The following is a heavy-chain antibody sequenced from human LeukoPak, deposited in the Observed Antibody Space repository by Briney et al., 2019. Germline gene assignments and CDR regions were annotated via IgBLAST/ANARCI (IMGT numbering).Heavy chain of an antibody. CDR2: IIPVFGTA. CDR1: GGTFSSYA. J-gene: IGHJ4*02. CDR3: ARSPYSSSWFFDY. D-gene: IGHD6-13*01. Sequence: SVEVSCKASGGTFSSYAISWVRQAPGQGLEWMGGIIPVFGTANYAQKFQGRVTITADKSTSTAYMELSSLRSEDTAVYYCARSPYSSSWFFDYWGQGTLVTVSS. V-gene: IGHV1-69*06.